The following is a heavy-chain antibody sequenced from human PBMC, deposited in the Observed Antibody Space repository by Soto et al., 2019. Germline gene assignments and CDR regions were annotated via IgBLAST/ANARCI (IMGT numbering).Heavy chain of an antibody. Sequence: PSETLSLTCTVSSASISSSSYTWGWIRQPPGKGLEWIGSIYYSGTTYYNPSLNSRVTVSVDTSKSQFSLKVTSVTAADTAFYYCARLGGYYQSLDTWGQGTLVTVSS. D-gene: IGHD3-22*01. V-gene: IGHV4-39*01. CDR1: SASISSSSYT. J-gene: IGHJ5*02. CDR3: ARLGGYYQSLDT. CDR2: IYYSGTT.